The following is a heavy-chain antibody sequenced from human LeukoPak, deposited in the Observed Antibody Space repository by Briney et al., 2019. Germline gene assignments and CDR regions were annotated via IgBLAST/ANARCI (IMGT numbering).Heavy chain of an antibody. CDR1: GFTFSSYS. CDR2: ISSSSSAI. Sequence: GGSLRLFCAASGFTFSSYSMNWVRQAPGKGLEWVSYISSSSSAIYYADSVKGRFTISRDNAKNSLYLQMNSLRDEDTAVYYCARNYYDSSGSLWYWGQGTLVTVSS. CDR3: ARNYYDSSGSLWY. J-gene: IGHJ4*02. D-gene: IGHD3-22*01. V-gene: IGHV3-48*02.